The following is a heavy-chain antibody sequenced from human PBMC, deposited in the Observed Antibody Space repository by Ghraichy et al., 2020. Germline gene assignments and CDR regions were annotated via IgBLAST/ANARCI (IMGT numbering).Heavy chain of an antibody. J-gene: IGHJ5*02. CDR3: ARDGGDYGAYNWFDP. CDR1: GGSVSSGDYY. CDR2: LYYSGST. V-gene: IGHV4-61*08. D-gene: IGHD4-17*01. Sequence: SETLSLTCTVSGGSVSSGDYYWSWIRQPPGKGLEWIGYLYYSGSTNYNPSLKRRVSISVDTSKNQFSLKLSSVTAADTAVYYCARDGGDYGAYNWFDPWGQGTLVTVLS.